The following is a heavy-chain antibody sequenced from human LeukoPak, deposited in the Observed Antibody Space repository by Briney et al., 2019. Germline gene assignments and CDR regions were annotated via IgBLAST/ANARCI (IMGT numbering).Heavy chain of an antibody. CDR3: ARHGAADGAFDV. D-gene: IGHD6-13*01. J-gene: IGHJ3*01. V-gene: IGHV5-10-1*01. CDR1: RYSFTNYW. Sequence: GESLKISCKRSRYSFTNYWISWVRQMSGKGLEWMGTIDASDSYAKYSPSFQGHVTISADKSISTAYLQWSSLKASDTAMYYCARHGAADGAFDVWGQGTTVTVSS. CDR2: IDASDSYA.